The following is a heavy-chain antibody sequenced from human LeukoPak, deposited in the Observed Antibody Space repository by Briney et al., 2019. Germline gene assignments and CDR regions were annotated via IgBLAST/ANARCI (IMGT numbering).Heavy chain of an antibody. J-gene: IGHJ4*02. CDR3: ARDSSGWYKDY. CDR2: IYHSGST. Sequence: SETLSLTCAVSGYSISSGYYWGWIRQPPGKGLEWIGSIYHSGSTYYNPSLKGRVTISVDTSKNQFSLKLSSVTAADTAVYYCARDSSGWYKDYWGQGTLVTVSS. CDR1: GYSISSGYY. D-gene: IGHD6-19*01. V-gene: IGHV4-38-2*02.